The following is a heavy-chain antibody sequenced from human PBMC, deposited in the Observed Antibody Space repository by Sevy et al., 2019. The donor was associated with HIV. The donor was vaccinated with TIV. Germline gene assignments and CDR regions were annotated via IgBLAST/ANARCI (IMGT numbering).Heavy chain of an antibody. D-gene: IGHD6-13*01. Sequence: GGSLRLSCAASGFTFSSYWINWVRQAPGEGLEWVANINQGGNQKHYMDSVKGRFTISRDNAENAVYLQMNSLRVEDTAVYYCARGPYGAAAGRFDSWGQGTLVTVSS. J-gene: IGHJ4*02. CDR3: ARGPYGAAAGRFDS. CDR1: GFTFSSYW. CDR2: INQGGNQK. V-gene: IGHV3-7*01.